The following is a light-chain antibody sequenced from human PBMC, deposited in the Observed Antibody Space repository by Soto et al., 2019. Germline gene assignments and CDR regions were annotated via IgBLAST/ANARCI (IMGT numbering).Light chain of an antibody. V-gene: IGKV3-20*01. CDR2: GAS. J-gene: IGKJ1*01. CDR3: QQYGNSPWT. Sequence: EIVLTQSPGTLSLSPGERATLSCRASQSVSSSFLAWYQQKPGQAPRLHIYGASSRATGIPDRFSGSGSGTDFTLTISRLEPEDFAVYHCQQYGNSPWTFGQGTKVEIK. CDR1: QSVSSSF.